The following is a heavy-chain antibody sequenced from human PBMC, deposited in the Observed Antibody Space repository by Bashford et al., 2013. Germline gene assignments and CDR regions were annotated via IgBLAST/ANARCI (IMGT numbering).Heavy chain of an antibody. CDR3: ARDLASTVTTGYYYYMDV. CDR2: IIPIFGTA. CDR1: GGTFSSYA. J-gene: IGHJ6*03. Sequence: ASVKVSCKASGGTFSSYAISWVRQAPGQGLEWMGGIIPIFGTANYAQKFQGRVTITADESTSTAYMELSSLRSEDTAVYYCARDLASTVTTGYYYYMDVWGKGTTVTVSS. D-gene: IGHD4-11*01. V-gene: IGHV1-69*13.